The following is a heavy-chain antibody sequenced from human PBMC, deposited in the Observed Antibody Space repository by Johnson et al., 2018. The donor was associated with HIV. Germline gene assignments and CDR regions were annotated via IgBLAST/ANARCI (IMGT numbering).Heavy chain of an antibody. CDR3: AKVAVATAAGGVALDI. V-gene: IGHV3-66*01. J-gene: IGHJ3*02. CDR2: IYSGGSI. CDR1: GFTVSSNY. D-gene: IGHD6-13*01. Sequence: VQLVESGGGLVQPGGSLRLSCAASGFTVSSNYMSWVRQAPGKGLEWVSVIYSGGSIYYADSVKGRFSISRDNSKNTLYLQMNSLRAEDTAVYYCAKVAVATAAGGVALDIWGPGTMVTVSS.